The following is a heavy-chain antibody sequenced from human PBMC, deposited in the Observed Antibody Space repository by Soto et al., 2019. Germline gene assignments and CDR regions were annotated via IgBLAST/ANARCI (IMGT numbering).Heavy chain of an antibody. J-gene: IGHJ4*02. CDR1: GGSISSGGYY. Sequence: QVQLQESGPGLVKPSQTLSLTCTVSGGSISSGGYYWSWIRQHPGKGLEWIGYIYYSGSTYYNPSITSRLTISVEPAKNQFSLKLSSVTAADTAVYYCAGIYSGSPGGTLRYWGQGTLVTVSS. D-gene: IGHD1-26*01. V-gene: IGHV4-31*03. CDR2: IYYSGST. CDR3: AGIYSGSPGGTLRY.